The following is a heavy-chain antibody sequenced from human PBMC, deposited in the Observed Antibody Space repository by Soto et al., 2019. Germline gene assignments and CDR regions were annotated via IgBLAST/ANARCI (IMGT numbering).Heavy chain of an antibody. Sequence: EAGRTVGNHTQTLTLTCNLTGFSLSTSGVGVGWIRQPPGMALEWLALIYWDDDKRYSPSLKSRLTITKDTSKSQVVLTKTNMDPVDRARYYCAHSQLLYFADNGIDAWGQGTPVTVSS. CDR3: AHSQLLYFADNGIDA. J-gene: IGHJ5*02. D-gene: IGHD3-10*01. CDR2: IYWDDDK. V-gene: IGHV2-5*02. CDR1: GFSLSTSGVG.